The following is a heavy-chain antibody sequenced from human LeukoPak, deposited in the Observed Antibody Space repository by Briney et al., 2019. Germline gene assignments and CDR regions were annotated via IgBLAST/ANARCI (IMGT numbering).Heavy chain of an antibody. V-gene: IGHV1-8*01. Sequence: ASVKVSCKASGYTFTSYDINWVRQATGQGLEWMGWMNPNSGNTGYAQKFQGRVTMTRNTSISTAYMELSSLRSEDTAVYYCARVVVPAAPYGMDVWGQGTTVTVSS. CDR3: ARVVVPAAPYGMDV. D-gene: IGHD2-2*01. CDR1: GYTFTSYD. CDR2: MNPNSGNT. J-gene: IGHJ6*02.